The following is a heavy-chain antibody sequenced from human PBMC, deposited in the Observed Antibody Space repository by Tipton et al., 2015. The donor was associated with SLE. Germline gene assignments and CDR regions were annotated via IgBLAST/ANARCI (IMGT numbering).Heavy chain of an antibody. Sequence: TLSLTCTVSGDSISSSSYYWGWIRQPPGKGLEWIGSLYYVGSTYYNPSLKSRVTISLDTSKNQFSLRLSSLTAADTAVYYCARLVNGFFYNWGQGTLVAVSS. CDR1: GDSISSSSYY. CDR3: ARLVNGFFYN. V-gene: IGHV4-39*01. CDR2: LYYVGST. J-gene: IGHJ1*01. D-gene: IGHD4-23*01.